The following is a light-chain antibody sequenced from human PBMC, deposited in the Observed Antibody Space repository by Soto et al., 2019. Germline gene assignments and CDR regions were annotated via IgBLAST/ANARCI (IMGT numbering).Light chain of an antibody. CDR2: KAS. V-gene: IGKV1-5*03. Sequence: DIQMTQSPSTLSASVGDSVTITCRASQSVSGWLAWYQQRPGKAPKLLIYKASNLESGVPSRFSGSGSGTEFTLTISSLQPDDCAAYYCQQYNSFSPCTFGQGTRLEIK. J-gene: IGKJ2*02. CDR3: QQYNSFSPCT. CDR1: QSVSGW.